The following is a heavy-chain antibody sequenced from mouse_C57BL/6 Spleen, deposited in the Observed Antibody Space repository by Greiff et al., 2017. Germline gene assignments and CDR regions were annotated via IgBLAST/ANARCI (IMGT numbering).Heavy chain of an antibody. CDR2: ISSGGSYT. CDR1: GFTFSSYG. CDR3: ARHRGRGHFDY. Sequence: VQLKESGGDLVKPGGSLKLSCAASGFTFSSYGMSWVRQTPDKRLEWVATISSGGSYTYYPDSVKGRFTISRDNAKNTLYLQMSSLKSEDTAMYYCARHRGRGHFDYWGQGTTLTVSS. V-gene: IGHV5-6*01. J-gene: IGHJ2*01. D-gene: IGHD3-3*01.